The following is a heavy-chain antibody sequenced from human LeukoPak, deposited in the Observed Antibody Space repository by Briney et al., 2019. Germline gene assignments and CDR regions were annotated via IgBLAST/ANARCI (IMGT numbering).Heavy chain of an antibody. CDR3: ARGGPSSWYYYYYYMDV. Sequence: PSETLSLTCTVSGGPISSSSYYWGWIRQPPGKGLEWIGSIYYSGSTYYNPSLKSRVTISVDTSKNQFSLKLSSVTAADTAVYYCARGGPSSWYYYYYYMDVWGKGTTVTVSS. CDR1: GGPISSSSYY. J-gene: IGHJ6*03. CDR2: IYYSGST. V-gene: IGHV4-39*01. D-gene: IGHD6-13*01.